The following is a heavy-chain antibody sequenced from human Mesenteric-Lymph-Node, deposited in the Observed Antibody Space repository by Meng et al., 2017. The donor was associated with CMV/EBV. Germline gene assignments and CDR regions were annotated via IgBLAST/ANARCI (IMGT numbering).Heavy chain of an antibody. CDR1: GYTFTSYW. CDR3: ARYSDLFDY. V-gene: IGHV5-51*01. D-gene: IGHD2-21*01. CDR2: IYPGDSDT. J-gene: IGHJ4*02. Sequence: KVSCKGSGYTFTSYWIAWVRQMPGKGLEWMGIIYPGDSDTRYSPSFQGQVTISADKSISTAYLQWSSLMASYTAMYFCARYSDLFDYWGQGALVTVSS.